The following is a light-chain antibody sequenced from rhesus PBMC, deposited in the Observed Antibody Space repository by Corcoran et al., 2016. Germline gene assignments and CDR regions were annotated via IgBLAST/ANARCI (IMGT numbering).Light chain of an antibody. V-gene: IGKV1-28*02. CDR2: AAS. J-gene: IGKJ3*01. CDR3: LQYNSYPFP. CDR1: QAISSY. Sequence: DIQMTQSPSSLSASVGDTVTITCRASQAISSYLNWFQQKPGKAPDLLIYAASSLESGVPSRFSGSGSGTDFTLTISSLQPEDFAVYYWLQYNSYPFPFGPGTKLDIK.